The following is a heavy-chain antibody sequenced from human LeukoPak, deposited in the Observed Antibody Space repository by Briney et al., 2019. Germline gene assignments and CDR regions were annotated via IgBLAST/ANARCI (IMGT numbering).Heavy chain of an antibody. D-gene: IGHD1-26*01. CDR1: GFTFSSYA. CDR3: AKAPSGSYYALNDAFDI. Sequence: RAGGSLRLSCAASGFTFSSYAMSWVRQAPGKGLEWVSAISGSGGSTYYADSVKGRFTISRDNSKNTLYLQMNSLRAEDTAVYYCAKAPSGSYYALNDAFDIWGQGTMVTVSS. V-gene: IGHV3-23*01. J-gene: IGHJ3*02. CDR2: ISGSGGST.